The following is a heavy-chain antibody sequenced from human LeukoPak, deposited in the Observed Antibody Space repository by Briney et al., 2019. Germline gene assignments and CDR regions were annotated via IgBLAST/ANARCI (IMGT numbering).Heavy chain of an antibody. CDR2: IYSGGTT. CDR3: ARRYPYSSAWHPSAFDV. CDR1: GFTVINTY. Sequence: GGSLRLSCAASGFTVINTYMTWVRQAPGKGLEWVSIIYSGGTTYYADSVKGRFTISRDNSKNTLYLQMNSLRAEDTAVYYCARRYPYSSAWHPSAFDVWGQGTMVTVSS. J-gene: IGHJ3*01. V-gene: IGHV3-66*01. D-gene: IGHD6-19*01.